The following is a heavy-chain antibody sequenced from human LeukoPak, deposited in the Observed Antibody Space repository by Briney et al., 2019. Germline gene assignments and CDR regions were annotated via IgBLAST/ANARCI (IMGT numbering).Heavy chain of an antibody. V-gene: IGHV3-74*01. D-gene: IGHD3-16*01. Sequence: GGSLRLSCAASGFTFSSYGRHWVRQAPGKGLEWVSRINEDATTITYADSVKGRFIISRDNSKKSLYLQMNNLRAEDTAVYYCVRDLILVWTPGDDFDFWGQGTLVIVSS. CDR1: GFTFSSYG. CDR2: INEDATTI. J-gene: IGHJ4*02. CDR3: VRDLILVWTPGDDFDF.